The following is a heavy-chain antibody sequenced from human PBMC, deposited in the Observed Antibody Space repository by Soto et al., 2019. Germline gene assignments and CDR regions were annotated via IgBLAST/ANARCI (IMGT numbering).Heavy chain of an antibody. Sequence: QGQLQESGPGLVKPSETLSLTCTVSGGSVNSGSYFWSWIRQPPGKGLEWIGYIYYTGSTKYNPSLKSRVTISLDTSRNQFSLKLSSVTAADTAVYYCAKTYEWPRIDSWGQGTLVTVSS. CDR1: GGSVNSGSYF. CDR2: IYYTGST. CDR3: AKTYEWPRIDS. J-gene: IGHJ4*02. V-gene: IGHV4-61*01. D-gene: IGHD3-16*01.